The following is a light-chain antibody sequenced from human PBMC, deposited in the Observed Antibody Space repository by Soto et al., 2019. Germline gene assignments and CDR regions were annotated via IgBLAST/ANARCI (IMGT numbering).Light chain of an antibody. V-gene: IGLV1-51*01. Sequence: QSALTQPPSVSAAPGQKVTISCSGSRSNIGNNFVSWYQQLPGTAPKLLIFDNSQRPSGIPDRFSGSKSGTSATLGITGLQTGDEAGYFCATWDSGLNAVVFGGGTKLTVL. CDR2: DNS. CDR3: ATWDSGLNAVV. CDR1: RSNIGNNF. J-gene: IGLJ2*01.